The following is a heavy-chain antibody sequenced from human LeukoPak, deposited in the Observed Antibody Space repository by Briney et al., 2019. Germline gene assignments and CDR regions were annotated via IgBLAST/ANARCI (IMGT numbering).Heavy chain of an antibody. J-gene: IGHJ4*02. V-gene: IGHV4-31*03. Sequence: TSSETLSLTCSVSGGSISSGAYYWSWIRQHPGEGLEWIGYIFYSGTTYQNPSLKSRVTMSLDTSKNQFSLKLASVTAADTAVYYCARGVYYGSESLSLDFWGQGTLVTVSS. CDR3: ARGVYYGSESLSLDF. CDR1: GGSISSGAYY. D-gene: IGHD3-10*01. CDR2: IFYSGTT.